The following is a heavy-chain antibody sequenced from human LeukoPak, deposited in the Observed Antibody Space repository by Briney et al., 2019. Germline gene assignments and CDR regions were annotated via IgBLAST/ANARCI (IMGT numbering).Heavy chain of an antibody. V-gene: IGHV4-34*01. D-gene: IGHD1-7*01. CDR1: GGSASGFY. J-gene: IGHJ1*01. CDR2: INHSGGT. CDR3: ARDLWSGTDINFQH. Sequence: PSETLSLTCAVYGGSASGFYRSWIRQPPGKGLEWIGEINHSGGTNYNPSLKSRVTISIDTSKNQFSLKLSSVTAADTAVYYCARDLWSGTDINFQHWGQGTLVTVSS.